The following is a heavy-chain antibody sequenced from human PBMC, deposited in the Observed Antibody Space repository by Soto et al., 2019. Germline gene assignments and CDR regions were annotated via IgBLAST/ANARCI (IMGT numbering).Heavy chain of an antibody. V-gene: IGHV1-2*02. CDR1: GYTFTGYY. Sequence: ASVKVSCKASGYTFTGYYMHWVRQAPGQGLEWMGWINPNSGGTNYAQKFQGRVTMTRDTSISTAYMELSRLRSDDTAVYYCARDQAPILWSGELLLNWFDPWGQGTLVTVSS. J-gene: IGHJ5*02. CDR3: ARDQAPILWSGELLLNWFDP. CDR2: INPNSGGT. D-gene: IGHD3-10*01.